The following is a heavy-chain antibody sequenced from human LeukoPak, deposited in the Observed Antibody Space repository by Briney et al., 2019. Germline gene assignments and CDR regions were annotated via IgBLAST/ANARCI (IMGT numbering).Heavy chain of an antibody. CDR3: ARLLDYYDSRGYFDS. V-gene: IGHV4-39*01. CDR1: GGSISCSSYY. Sequence: PSETLSLVCIVSGGSISCSSYYWGWIRQPPGKGLEWIANIFHRGDTYYNPSLKSRAAISVDTSKNQFSLKLSSVTAADTAVYYCARLLDYYDSRGYFDSWGQGTLVTVSS. J-gene: IGHJ4*02. D-gene: IGHD3-22*01. CDR2: IFHRGDT.